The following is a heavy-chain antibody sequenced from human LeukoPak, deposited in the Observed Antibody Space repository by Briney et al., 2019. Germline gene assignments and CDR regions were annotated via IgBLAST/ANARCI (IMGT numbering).Heavy chain of an antibody. Sequence: SETLSLTCAVYGGSFSGYYWSWIRQPPGKGLEWIGEINHSGSTNYNPSLKSRVTISVDTSKNQFSLKLSSVTAADTAVYYCARGPPYPYYFDYWGQGTLVTVSS. CDR3: ARGPPYPYYFDY. J-gene: IGHJ4*02. V-gene: IGHV4-34*01. CDR2: INHSGST. CDR1: GGSFSGYY. D-gene: IGHD2-2*02.